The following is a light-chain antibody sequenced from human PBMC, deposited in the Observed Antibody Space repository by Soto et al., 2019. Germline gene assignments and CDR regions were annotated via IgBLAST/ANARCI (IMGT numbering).Light chain of an antibody. V-gene: IGKV1-5*03. Sequence: DIQMTQSPSTLSGSVGDRVTITCRASQTISSWLAWYQQKPGKAPKLLIYKASTLKSGVPSRFSGSGSGTEINITISRLQTEDFETYYCQQYTSYWTFGTGTKVDIK. CDR1: QTISSW. CDR3: QQYTSYWT. J-gene: IGKJ1*01. CDR2: KAS.